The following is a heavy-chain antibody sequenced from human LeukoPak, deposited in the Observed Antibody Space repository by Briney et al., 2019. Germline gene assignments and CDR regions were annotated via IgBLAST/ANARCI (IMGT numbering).Heavy chain of an antibody. CDR2: IIPIFGTA. D-gene: IGHD3-3*01. CDR3: ARGMYYDFWSGYTTPLDYYYYMDV. CDR1: GGTFSGYA. V-gene: IGHV1-69*05. J-gene: IGHJ6*03. Sequence: SVKVSCKASGGTFSGYAISWVRQAPGQGLEWMGGIIPIFGTANYAQKFQGRVTITTDESTSTAYMELSSLRSEDTAVYYCARGMYYDFWSGYTTPLDYYYYMDVWGKGTTVTVSS.